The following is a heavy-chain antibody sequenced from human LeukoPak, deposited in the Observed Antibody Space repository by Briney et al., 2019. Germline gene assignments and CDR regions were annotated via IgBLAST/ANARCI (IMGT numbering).Heavy chain of an antibody. Sequence: ASVKVSCKASGGTFSSYAISWVRQAPGQGLEWMGWMNPNSGNTGYAQKFQGRVTITRNTSISTAYMELSSLRSEDTAVYYCARESVYCSSTSCPDYWGQGTLVTVSS. CDR2: MNPNSGNT. J-gene: IGHJ4*02. CDR1: GGTFSSYA. D-gene: IGHD2-2*01. V-gene: IGHV1-8*03. CDR3: ARESVYCSSTSCPDY.